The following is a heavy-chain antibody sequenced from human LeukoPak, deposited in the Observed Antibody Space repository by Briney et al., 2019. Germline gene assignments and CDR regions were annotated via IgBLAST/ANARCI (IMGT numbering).Heavy chain of an antibody. J-gene: IGHJ4*02. CDR3: AIWYCSGGRCYSNARTFDY. V-gene: IGHV7-4-1*02. CDR2: ISTNTGNP. D-gene: IGHD2-15*01. Sequence: GASVKVSCKASGYTFTSYAMNWVREAPGQGLEWMGWISTNTGNPTYAQGLTGRFVFSLDTSVSTAYLQISSLKAEDTAVYYCAIWYCSGGRCYSNARTFDYWGQGTRVSVSS. CDR1: GYTFTSYA.